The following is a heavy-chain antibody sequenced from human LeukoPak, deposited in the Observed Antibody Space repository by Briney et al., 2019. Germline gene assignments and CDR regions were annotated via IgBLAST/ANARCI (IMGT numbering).Heavy chain of an antibody. CDR1: GFTFSSYA. Sequence: GGSLRLSCAASGFTFSSYAMSWVRQAPGKGLEWVSAISGSGGSTYYADSVKGRFTISRDNSKNTLYLQMNSLRAEDTAVYYCAKEWFTYYYDSSGYFYWGQGTLVTVSS. J-gene: IGHJ4*02. CDR3: AKEWFTYYYDSSGYFY. D-gene: IGHD3-22*01. CDR2: ISGSGGST. V-gene: IGHV3-23*01.